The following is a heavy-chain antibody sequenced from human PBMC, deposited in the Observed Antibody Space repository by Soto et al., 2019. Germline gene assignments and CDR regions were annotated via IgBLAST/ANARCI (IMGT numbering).Heavy chain of an antibody. CDR3: ARRDSYCSGGSCIGPRAYGMDV. CDR1: GGSFSGYY. V-gene: IGHV4-34*01. J-gene: IGHJ6*02. D-gene: IGHD2-15*01. CDR2: INHSGST. Sequence: SENLSLTCAVYGGSFSGYYWSWIRQPPGKGLEWIGEINHSGSTNYNPSLKSRVTISVDTSKNQFSLKLSSVTAADTAVYYCARRDSYCSGGSCIGPRAYGMDVWGQGTTVTVSS.